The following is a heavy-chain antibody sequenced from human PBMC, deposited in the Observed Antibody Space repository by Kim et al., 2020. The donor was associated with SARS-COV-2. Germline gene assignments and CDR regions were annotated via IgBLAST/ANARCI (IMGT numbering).Heavy chain of an antibody. Sequence: NSNPALKSRVTMSVKTSKNQFSLKLSSVTAADTAVYYCARREGGSNYFDYWGQGTLVTVSS. V-gene: IGHV4-59*08. D-gene: IGHD1-26*01. J-gene: IGHJ4*02. CDR3: ARREGGSNYFDY.